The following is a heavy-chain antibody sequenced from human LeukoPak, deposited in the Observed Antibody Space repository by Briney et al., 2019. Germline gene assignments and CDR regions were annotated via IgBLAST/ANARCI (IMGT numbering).Heavy chain of an antibody. CDR2: INHYGTT. Sequence: SETLSLTCAVYGESFSGYYWSWIRQPPGKGLEWIGEINHYGTTTYNPSLKSRVSMSVDTSKNQFSLKLNSVTVADTAVYFCARGRRELELKYYYYYFYMDVWGRGTTVTVSS. J-gene: IGHJ6*03. CDR1: GESFSGYY. V-gene: IGHV4-34*01. CDR3: ARGRRELELKYYYYYFYMDV. D-gene: IGHD1-7*01.